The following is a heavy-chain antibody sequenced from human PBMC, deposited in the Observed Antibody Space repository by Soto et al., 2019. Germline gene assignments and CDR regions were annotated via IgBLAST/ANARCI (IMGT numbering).Heavy chain of an antibody. Sequence: GGSLRLSCAASGFTFSSYSMNWVRQAPGKGLEWVSSISSSSSYIYYADSVKGRFTISRDNAKNSLYLQMNSLRAEDTAVYYCARDSGGYCSSTSCYNFDYWGQGTLVTVSS. CDR2: ISSSSSYI. D-gene: IGHD2-2*02. J-gene: IGHJ4*02. V-gene: IGHV3-21*01. CDR1: GFTFSSYS. CDR3: ARDSGGYCSSTSCYNFDY.